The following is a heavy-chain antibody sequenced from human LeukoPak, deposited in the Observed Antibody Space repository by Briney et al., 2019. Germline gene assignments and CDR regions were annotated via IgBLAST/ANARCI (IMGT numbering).Heavy chain of an antibody. V-gene: IGHV3-23*01. J-gene: IGHJ4*02. D-gene: IGHD3-9*01. CDR1: GFTYSNYA. Sequence: GGSLRLSCAASGFTYSNYAMNWVRQAPGKGLEWVSSISGSGGNRHYADSVKGRFTISRDNSKNTLYLQMNSLRAEDTAVYYCAKGRYYNILTGYYVRRGLDYWGQGTLVTVSS. CDR3: AKGRYYNILTGYYVRRGLDY. CDR2: ISGSGGNR.